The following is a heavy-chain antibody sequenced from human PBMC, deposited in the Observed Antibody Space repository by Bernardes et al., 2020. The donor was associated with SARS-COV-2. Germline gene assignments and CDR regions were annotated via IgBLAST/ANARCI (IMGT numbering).Heavy chain of an antibody. D-gene: IGHD2-2*01. V-gene: IGHV4-38-2*01. J-gene: IGHJ6*02. Sequence: SETLSLTCAVSASSISSDYYWGWIRQPPGKGLEWIGSVSHNGNPYYNPSLKSRVTISVDTSKNQFSLKLNSVTAADTAVYYCARQTEYVSPISADYYGMDVWGQGTTVSVS. CDR2: VSHNGNP. CDR1: ASSISSDYY. CDR3: ARQTEYVSPISADYYGMDV.